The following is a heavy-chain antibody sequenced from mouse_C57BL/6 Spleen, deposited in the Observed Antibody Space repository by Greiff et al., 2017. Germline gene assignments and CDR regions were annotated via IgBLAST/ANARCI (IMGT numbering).Heavy chain of an antibody. Sequence: LQQSGAELVRPGTSVKVSCKASGYAFTNYLIEWVKQRPGQGLEWIGVINPGSGGTNYNEKFKGKATLTADKSSSTAYMQLSSLTSEDSAVYFCARETGVFDYWGQGTTLTVSS. CDR2: INPGSGGT. CDR1: GYAFTNYL. CDR3: ARETGVFDY. D-gene: IGHD4-1*01. V-gene: IGHV1-54*01. J-gene: IGHJ2*01.